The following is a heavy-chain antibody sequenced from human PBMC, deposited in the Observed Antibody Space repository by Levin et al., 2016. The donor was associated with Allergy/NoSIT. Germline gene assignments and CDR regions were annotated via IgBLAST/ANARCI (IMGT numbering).Heavy chain of an antibody. D-gene: IGHD5-12*01. CDR3: ARGPSGYNAGRFDY. CDR1: AFAFDNYW. CDR2: INQDGSQI. J-gene: IGHJ4*02. V-gene: IGHV3-7*01. Sequence: GESLKISCAASAFAFDNYWMNWVRQAPGKGLEWVANINQDGSQIYYVDSVKGRFTISRDNAKNSLYLQMSSLRAEDTAVYYCARGPSGYNAGRFDYWGQGTLVTVSS.